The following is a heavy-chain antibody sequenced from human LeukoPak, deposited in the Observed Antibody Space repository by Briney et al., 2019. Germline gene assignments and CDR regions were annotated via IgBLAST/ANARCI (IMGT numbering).Heavy chain of an antibody. CDR1: GFTFSSYA. CDR2: ISGSGGTT. Sequence: PGGSLRLSCAGSGFTFSSYAMSWVRQAPGKGLEWVSAISGSGGTTYYADSVKGRFTISRDNSKNTLYLQMNSLRAEDTAVYYCAKDTSGSYFTGDYRGQGTLVTVSS. D-gene: IGHD3-22*01. J-gene: IGHJ4*02. CDR3: AKDTSGSYFTGDY. V-gene: IGHV3-23*01.